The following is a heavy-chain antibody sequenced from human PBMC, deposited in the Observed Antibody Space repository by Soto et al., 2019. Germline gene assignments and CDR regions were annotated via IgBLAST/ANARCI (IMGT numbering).Heavy chain of an antibody. J-gene: IGHJ4*02. V-gene: IGHV4-34*01. CDR3: ARGIAGAGYFEY. D-gene: IGHD6-19*01. CDR1: GGSFSGYY. CDR2: INDSGST. Sequence: QVQLQQWGAGLLKPSETLSLTCAVYGGSFSGYYWSGIRQPPGKGLEWIGEINDSGSTNYNPSLKSRVTISVDTPKHQLSQQLSPVTAEDPAVYYCARGIAGAGYFEYWGLGTPVSGYS.